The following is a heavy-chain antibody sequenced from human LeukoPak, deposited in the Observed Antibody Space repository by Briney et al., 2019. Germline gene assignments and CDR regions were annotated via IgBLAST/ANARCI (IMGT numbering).Heavy chain of an antibody. Sequence: PSETLSLTCTVSGGSTSSDYWSWIRQPPGKGLEWIGYIYYSGSTNYNPSLKSRVTISVDTSKNQFSLKLSSVTAADTAVYYCARGPNYDILTGHGAFDIWGQGTMVTVSS. V-gene: IGHV4-59*08. CDR1: GGSTSSDY. CDR2: IYYSGST. J-gene: IGHJ3*02. CDR3: ARGPNYDILTGHGAFDI. D-gene: IGHD3-9*01.